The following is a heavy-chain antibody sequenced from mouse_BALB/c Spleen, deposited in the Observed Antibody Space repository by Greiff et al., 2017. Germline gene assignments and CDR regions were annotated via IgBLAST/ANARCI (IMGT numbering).Heavy chain of an antibody. CDR3: ERGDDYFDY. J-gene: IGHJ2*01. CDR2: INPYNGDT. CDR1: GYSFTGYF. Sequence: EVQLQQSGPELVKPGASAKISCKASGYSFTGYFMNWVMQSHGKSLEWIGRINPYNGDTFYNQKFKGKATLTVDKSSNTAHMEFRSLAFEDSAVYDCERGDDYFDYWGQGTTLTVSS. V-gene: IGHV1-20*02.